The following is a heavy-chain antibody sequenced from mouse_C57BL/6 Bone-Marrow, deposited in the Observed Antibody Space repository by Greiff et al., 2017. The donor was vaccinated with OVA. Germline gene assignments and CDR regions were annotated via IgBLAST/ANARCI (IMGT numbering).Heavy chain of an antibody. CDR3: ARSDYCGSSWFAY. CDR1: GYTFTSYG. D-gene: IGHD1-1*01. Sequence: VQLQQSGAELARPGASVKLSCKASGYTFTSYGISWVKQRTGQGLEWIGEIYPRSGNTYYNEKFKGKATLTADKSSSTAYMELRSLTSEDSAVYFCARSDYCGSSWFAYWGRGTLVTVSA. V-gene: IGHV1-81*01. J-gene: IGHJ3*01. CDR2: IYPRSGNT.